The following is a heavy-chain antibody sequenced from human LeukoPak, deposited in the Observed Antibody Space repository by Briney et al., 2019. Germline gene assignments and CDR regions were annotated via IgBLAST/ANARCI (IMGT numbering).Heavy chain of an antibody. CDR1: GGSISSGGYY. J-gene: IGHJ5*02. V-gene: IGHV4-39*07. Sequence: SETLSLTCTVSGGSISSGGYYWSWIRQPPGKGLEWIGEINHSGSTNYNPSLKSRVTISVGTSKNQFSLKLSSVTAADTAVYYCARDPRYCSSTSCYGLSWFDPWGQGTLVTVSS. CDR3: ARDPRYCSSTSCYGLSWFDP. D-gene: IGHD2-2*01. CDR2: INHSGST.